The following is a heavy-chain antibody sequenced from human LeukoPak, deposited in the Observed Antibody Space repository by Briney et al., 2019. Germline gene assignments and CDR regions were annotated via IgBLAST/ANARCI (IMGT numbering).Heavy chain of an antibody. CDR1: GGSISSYY. Sequence: SETLSLTCTVSGGSISSYYWSWIRQPPGKGLEWIGYIYYSGSTNYNPSLKSRVTISVDTSKNQFSLKLSSVTAADTAVYYCASLPAAGNYYYGMDVWGQGTTVTVSS. V-gene: IGHV4-59*01. D-gene: IGHD6-13*01. CDR2: IYYSGST. CDR3: ASLPAAGNYYYGMDV. J-gene: IGHJ6*02.